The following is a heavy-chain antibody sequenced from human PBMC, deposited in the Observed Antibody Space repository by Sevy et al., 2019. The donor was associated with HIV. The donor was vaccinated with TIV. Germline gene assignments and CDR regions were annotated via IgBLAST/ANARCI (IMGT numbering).Heavy chain of an antibody. D-gene: IGHD3-22*01. CDR2: INAGTGGT. Sequence: ASVKVSCKASGYTFTGYYIHWLRQAPGQGLEWMGWINAGTGGTFFARRFQDRVTLTTGKAITTAFMELSGLRSDDTAVYYCARMGDYFETSGYYPLKYWGQGTLVTVSS. J-gene: IGHJ4*02. CDR3: ARMGDYFETSGYYPLKY. CDR1: GYTFTGYY. V-gene: IGHV1-2*02.